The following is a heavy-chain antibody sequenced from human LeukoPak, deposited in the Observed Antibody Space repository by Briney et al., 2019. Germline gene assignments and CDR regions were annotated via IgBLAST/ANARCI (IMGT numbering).Heavy chain of an antibody. CDR2: IKQDGSEE. J-gene: IGHJ4*02. Sequence: GGSLRLSCAASGFTFSSYWMSWVRQAPGKGLEWVANIKQDGSEEYYVDSVKGRFTISRDNAKNSLYPQMNSLRAEDTAVYYCARVRYDSSGYYFADYWGQGTLVTVSS. CDR3: ARVRYDSSGYYFADY. D-gene: IGHD3-22*01. V-gene: IGHV3-7*01. CDR1: GFTFSSYW.